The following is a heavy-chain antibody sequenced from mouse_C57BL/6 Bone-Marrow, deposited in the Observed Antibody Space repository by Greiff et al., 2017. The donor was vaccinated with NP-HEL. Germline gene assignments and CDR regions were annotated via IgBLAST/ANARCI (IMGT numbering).Heavy chain of an antibody. CDR3: ARIFTTVRAY. D-gene: IGHD1-1*01. J-gene: IGHJ3*01. Sequence: VQLQQSGAELVKPGASVKLSCTASGFNIKDYYMHWVKQRTEQGLEWIGRIDPEDGETKYAPNFQGKATITADTSSNTAYLQLSSLTSEDTAVYYCARIFTTVRAYWGQGTLVTVSA. CDR2: IDPEDGET. V-gene: IGHV14-2*01. CDR1: GFNIKDYY.